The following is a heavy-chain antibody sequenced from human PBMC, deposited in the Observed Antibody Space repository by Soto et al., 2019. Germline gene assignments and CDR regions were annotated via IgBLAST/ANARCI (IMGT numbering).Heavy chain of an antibody. CDR3: ARVMVVAGHYYFDY. CDR1: GFTFSDHY. CDR2: IRKRTNSYTT. V-gene: IGHV3-72*01. Sequence: PGGSVRLSCAASGFTFSDHYMNWVRQAPGKGLEWVGRIRKRTNSYTTEYAASVKGRFTISRDDSKNSLYLQMNSLKTDDTAVYYCARVMVVAGHYYFDYWGQGTLVTVSS. J-gene: IGHJ4*02. D-gene: IGHD6-19*01.